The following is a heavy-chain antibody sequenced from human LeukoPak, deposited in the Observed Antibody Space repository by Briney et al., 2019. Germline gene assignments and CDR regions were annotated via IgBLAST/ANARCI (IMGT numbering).Heavy chain of an antibody. CDR1: GFSFSSFS. CDR3: ARGEPGFGGLPTVLDN. D-gene: IGHD4-23*01. Sequence: GGSLRLSCAASGFSFSSFSMNWVRQAPGKGLEWVSSISGSTTFIDYADSVKGRFTISRDNAKDSLYLQMNSLRAEDTAAYYCARGEPGFGGLPTVLDNWGQGALVTVSS. CDR2: ISGSTTFI. J-gene: IGHJ4*02. V-gene: IGHV3-21*01.